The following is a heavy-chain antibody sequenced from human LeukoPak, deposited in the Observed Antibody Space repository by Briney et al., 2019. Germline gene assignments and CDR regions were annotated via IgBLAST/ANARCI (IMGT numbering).Heavy chain of an antibody. CDR3: ARHRDYYDT. CDR2: IYSSGSA. Sequence: SETLSLTCTVTGASINNNFWTWIRQPPGEGLEWIGYIYSSGSANYNPSLKSRVIISGDTSKNQISLNLTSVTAADTAVYFCARHRDYYDTWGHGTLVTVSS. CDR1: GASINNNF. D-gene: IGHD3-22*01. V-gene: IGHV4-59*08. J-gene: IGHJ4*01.